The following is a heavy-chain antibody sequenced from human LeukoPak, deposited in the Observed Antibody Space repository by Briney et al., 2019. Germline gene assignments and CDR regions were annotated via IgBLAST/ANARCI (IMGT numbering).Heavy chain of an antibody. V-gene: IGHV3-21*01. CDR3: ARDLYRTSVASFDC. J-gene: IGHJ4*02. CDR2: IRGSRNYI. CDR1: GLTFSSYC. Sequence: GGSLRLSCAASGLTFSSYCMNWVRQAPGKGREWVSSIRGSRNYIYYADAVKGRFTISRDNDKNSLYLEMNSLRAEDTAVYYCARDLYRTSVASFDCWGQGTLVTVSP. D-gene: IGHD1-26*01.